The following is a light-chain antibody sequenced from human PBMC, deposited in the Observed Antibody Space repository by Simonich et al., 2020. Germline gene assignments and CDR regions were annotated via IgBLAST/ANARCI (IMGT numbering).Light chain of an antibody. Sequence: QSVLTQPPSASGTPGQRVTISFSGSSPNIGSNYVYWYQQLPGTAPKLLLYRNNHRPSGVPDRFSGSKSGTSASLAISGLRSEDEADYYCAAWDDSLSGVFGGGTKLTVL. CDR3: AAWDDSLSGV. CDR2: RNN. V-gene: IGLV1-47*01. CDR1: SPNIGSNY. J-gene: IGLJ3*02.